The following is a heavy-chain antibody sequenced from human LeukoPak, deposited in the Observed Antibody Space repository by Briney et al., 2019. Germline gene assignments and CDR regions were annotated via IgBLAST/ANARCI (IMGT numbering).Heavy chain of an antibody. D-gene: IGHD1-26*01. CDR2: ISAYNGNT. CDR3: ARVVGGSYYSANCFDY. CDR1: GYTFTSYG. J-gene: IGHJ4*02. V-gene: IGHV1-18*01. Sequence: ASVKVSCKPSGYTFTSYGISWVRQAPGQGLEWMGWISAYNGNTNYAQKLQGRVTMTTDTPTSTAYMELRGLRSDDTAVYYCARVVGGSYYSANCFDYWGQGTLVTVSS.